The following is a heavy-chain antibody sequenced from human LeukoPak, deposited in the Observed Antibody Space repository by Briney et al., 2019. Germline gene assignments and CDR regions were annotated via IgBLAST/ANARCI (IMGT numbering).Heavy chain of an antibody. CDR3: ARASLSEIIAAEAFFDS. J-gene: IGHJ4*02. CDR1: GFAFSSYS. V-gene: IGHV3-21*01. D-gene: IGHD6-13*01. Sequence: GGSLRLSCAASGFAFSSYSMNWVRQAPGKGLEWVSSISGTGTYIYFANSLKGRFSISRDNAENSLFLQMNSLRAEGTAVYFCARASLSEIIAAEAFFDSWGQGTLVTVSS. CDR2: ISGTGTYI.